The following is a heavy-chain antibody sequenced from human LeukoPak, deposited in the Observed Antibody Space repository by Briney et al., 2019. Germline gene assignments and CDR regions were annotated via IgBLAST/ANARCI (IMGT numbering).Heavy chain of an antibody. J-gene: IGHJ4*02. CDR2: INHSGST. Sequence: PSETLSLTCAVYGGSFSGYYWSWIRQPPGKGLEWIGEINHSGSTNYNPSLKSRVTISVDTSKNQFSLKLSSVTAADTAVYYCARAKYYDYVWGSYHLHFDYWGQGTLVTVSS. D-gene: IGHD3-16*02. CDR1: GGSFSGYY. V-gene: IGHV4-34*01. CDR3: ARAKYYDYVWGSYHLHFDY.